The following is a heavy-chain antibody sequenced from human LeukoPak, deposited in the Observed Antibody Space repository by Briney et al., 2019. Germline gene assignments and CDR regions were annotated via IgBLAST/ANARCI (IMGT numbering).Heavy chain of an antibody. V-gene: IGHV3-30*03. Sequence: GGSLRLSCAASGFIFNTYGVHWVRLAPGKGLEWVAVVSYDGNSIYYADSVKGRFTVSRDNSKNTLYLQMSSLRSEDTAVYYCATDLSSGWPFDYWGQGTLVTVSS. CDR2: VSYDGNSI. D-gene: IGHD6-19*01. CDR3: ATDLSSGWPFDY. CDR1: GFIFNTYG. J-gene: IGHJ4*02.